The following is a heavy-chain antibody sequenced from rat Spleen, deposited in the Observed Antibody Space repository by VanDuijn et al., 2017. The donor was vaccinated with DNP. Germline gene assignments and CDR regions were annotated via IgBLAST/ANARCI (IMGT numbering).Heavy chain of an antibody. Sequence: EVQLVESGGGLVQPGRSLKLSCAASGFTFSDYYMAWVRQAPKKGLEWVASIGYEGSRNHYGDSVKGRFTISRDNAKSTLYLQMNSLRSEDTATYYCTKYNSGYGDYWGQGVMVTVSS. CDR1: GFTFSDYY. V-gene: IGHV5-22*01. J-gene: IGHJ2*01. CDR2: IGYEGSRN. CDR3: TKYNSGYGDY. D-gene: IGHD4-3*01.